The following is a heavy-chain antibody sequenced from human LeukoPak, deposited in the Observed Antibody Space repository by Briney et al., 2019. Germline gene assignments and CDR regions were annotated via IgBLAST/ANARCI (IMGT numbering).Heavy chain of an antibody. CDR3: ARDRRVVDTAMRGFDY. J-gene: IGHJ4*02. Sequence: ASVKVSCKVSGYTLTELSMHWVRQAPGKGLEWMGGFDPEDGETIYAQKFQGRVTMTEDTSTDTAYMELSSLRSEDTAVYYCARDRRVVDTAMRGFDYWGQGTLVTVSS. CDR1: GYTLTELS. V-gene: IGHV1-24*01. CDR2: FDPEDGET. D-gene: IGHD5-18*01.